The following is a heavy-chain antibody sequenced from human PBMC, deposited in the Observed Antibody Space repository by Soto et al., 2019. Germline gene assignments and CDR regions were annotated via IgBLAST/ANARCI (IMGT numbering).Heavy chain of an antibody. CDR2: IWYDGSNK. D-gene: IGHD2-2*01. V-gene: IGHV3-33*01. Sequence: QVQLVESGGGVVQPGRSLRLSCAASGFTFSSYGMHWVRQAPGKGLEWVAVIWYDGSNKYYADSVKGRFTISRDNSKNTLYLQMNSLRAEDTAVYYCARGPIVVVPAAPDYWGQGTLVTVSS. CDR3: ARGPIVVVPAAPDY. CDR1: GFTFSSYG. J-gene: IGHJ4*02.